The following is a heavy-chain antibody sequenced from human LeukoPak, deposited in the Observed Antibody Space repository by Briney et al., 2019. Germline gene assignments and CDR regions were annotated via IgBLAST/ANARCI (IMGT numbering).Heavy chain of an antibody. J-gene: IGHJ6*02. V-gene: IGHV1-69*13. CDR3: ARDPKPSWIQLWLWHGMDV. Sequence: GASVKVSCKASGGTFSRYPINWVRQAPGQGLEWMGGIIPIFGTANYAQKFQGRVTITADESTSTAYMELSSLRSEDTAVYYCARDPKPSWIQLWLWHGMDVWGQGTTVTVSS. CDR2: IIPIFGTA. CDR1: GGTFSRYP. D-gene: IGHD5-18*01.